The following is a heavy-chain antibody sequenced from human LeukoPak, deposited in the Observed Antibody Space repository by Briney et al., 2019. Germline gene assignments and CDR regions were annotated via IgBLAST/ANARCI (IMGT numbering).Heavy chain of an antibody. CDR2: ISDSGGST. D-gene: IGHD2-8*01. Sequence: GGSLRLSCAASGFTFSGYAMSWVRQAPGKGLEWVSAISDSGGSTYYADSAKGRFTISRDNSKNTLYLQMNSLRAEDTAVYYCAKGSVYYTASFDYWGQGTLVTVSS. CDR3: AKGSVYYTASFDY. V-gene: IGHV3-23*01. CDR1: GFTFSGYA. J-gene: IGHJ4*02.